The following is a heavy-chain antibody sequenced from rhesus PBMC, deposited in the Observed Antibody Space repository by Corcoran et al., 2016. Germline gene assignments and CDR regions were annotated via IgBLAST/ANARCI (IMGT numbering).Heavy chain of an antibody. V-gene: IGHV4-57*01. D-gene: IGHD6-13*01. J-gene: IGHJ4*01. CDR1: GGSVSSSNW. Sequence: QLQLQESGPGLVKPSETLSLTCAVSGGSVSSSNWWSWIPQPPGKGLEWIGRNAGTGGRTGYTPSLPSRVTISPATSKNQFSLRVSSVTAADTAVYYCARDGHYWGQGVLVTVSS. CDR3: ARDGHY. CDR2: NAGTGGRT.